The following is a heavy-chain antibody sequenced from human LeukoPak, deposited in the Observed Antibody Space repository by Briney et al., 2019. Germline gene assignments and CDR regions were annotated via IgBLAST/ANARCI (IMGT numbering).Heavy chain of an antibody. Sequence: SGTLSLTCTVSGGSISSHYWSWTRQPPGKGLEWIGYIYYSGSTNYNPSLKSRVTISVDTSKNQFSLKLSSVTAADTAVYYCARLRRKSSTTLGYFDYWGQGTLVTVSS. CDR2: IYYSGST. D-gene: IGHD6-13*01. CDR1: GGSISSHY. CDR3: ARLRRKSSTTLGYFDY. J-gene: IGHJ4*02. V-gene: IGHV4-59*11.